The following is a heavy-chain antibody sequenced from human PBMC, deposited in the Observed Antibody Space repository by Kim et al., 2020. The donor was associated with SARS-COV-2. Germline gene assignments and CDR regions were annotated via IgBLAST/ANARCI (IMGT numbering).Heavy chain of an antibody. D-gene: IGHD6-13*01. Sequence: SVKVSCKASGGTFSTYAISWVRQAPGQGLEWMGGIIPIFVTPNYAQKFQGRVTIIADESTSTEYMELSCLPSEDTAVYFFACGTVAAAGPYYYGFDIW. CDR2: IIPIFVTP. CDR3: ACGTVAAAGPYYYGFDI. CDR1: GGTFSTYA. J-gene: IGHJ6*01. V-gene: IGHV1-69*13.